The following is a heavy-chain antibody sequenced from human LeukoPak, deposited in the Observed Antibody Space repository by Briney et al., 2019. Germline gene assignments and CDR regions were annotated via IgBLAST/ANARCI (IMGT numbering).Heavy chain of an antibody. CDR2: IYHTGST. V-gene: IGHV4-4*02. D-gene: IGHD4-17*01. CDR1: GDSISSNNW. Sequence: PSETLSLTCAVSGDSISSNNWWTWVRQPPGKGLEWIGKIYHTGSTNYNPSLKSRVTISVDKSKNQFSLKLSSVTAADTAVYYCARKHDYGDYFDYWGQGTLVTVSS. J-gene: IGHJ4*02. CDR3: ARKHDYGDYFDY.